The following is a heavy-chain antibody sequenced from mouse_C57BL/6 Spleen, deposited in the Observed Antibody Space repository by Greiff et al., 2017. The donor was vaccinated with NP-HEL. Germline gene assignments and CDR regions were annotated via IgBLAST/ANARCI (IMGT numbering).Heavy chain of an antibody. CDR1: GYAFSSYW. CDR2: IYPGDGDT. Sequence: QVQLQQSGAELVKPGASVKISCKASGYAFSSYWMNWVKQRPGTGLEWIGQIYPGDGDTNYNGKFKGKATLTADKSSSTAYMQLSSLTSEDSAVYFCARRDFLYYYAMDYWGQGTSVTVSS. CDR3: ARRDFLYYYAMDY. J-gene: IGHJ4*01. V-gene: IGHV1-80*01. D-gene: IGHD6-1*01.